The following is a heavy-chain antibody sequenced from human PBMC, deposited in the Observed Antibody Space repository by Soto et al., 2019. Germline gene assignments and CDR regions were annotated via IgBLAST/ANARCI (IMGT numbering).Heavy chain of an antibody. D-gene: IGHD2-15*01. Sequence: SETQSLTCTVSGRSISSVNDYWSWIRQPPGKGLEWIGYIYYSGSTYYNPSPRSRVTISVDTSKNQFSLKLSSVTAADTAVYYCARYGSGECNRGSCYSPFDYWGQGTLVTVSS. CDR2: IYYSGST. J-gene: IGHJ4*02. V-gene: IGHV4-30-4*01. CDR3: ARYGSGECNRGSCYSPFDY. CDR1: GRSISSVNDY.